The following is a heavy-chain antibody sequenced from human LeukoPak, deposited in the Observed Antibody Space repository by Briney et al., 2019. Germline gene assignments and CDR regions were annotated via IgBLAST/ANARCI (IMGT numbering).Heavy chain of an antibody. D-gene: IGHD5-12*01. CDR1: DYSISSGFY. Sequence: SETLSLTCSVSDYSISSGFYWGWIRQSPGKGLEWIGCIYHSGSTYYNPSLKSRVTISVDTSKNQFSLKLSSVTAADTAMYYCARYRGASGYHFDYWGQGTLVTVSS. J-gene: IGHJ4*02. CDR2: IYHSGST. V-gene: IGHV4-38-2*02. CDR3: ARYRGASGYHFDY.